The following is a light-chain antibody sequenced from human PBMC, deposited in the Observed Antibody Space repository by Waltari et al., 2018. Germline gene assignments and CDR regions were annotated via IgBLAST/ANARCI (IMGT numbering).Light chain of an antibody. V-gene: IGKV1-39*01. CDR3: QQSYSTLT. Sequence: DIQMTQSPSSLSASVGERVTITCRASQSISSYLNWYQQKPGKAPKLLIYAASSLQSGVPSRFSGSGSGTDFTLTISSLQPEDFATYYCQQSYSTLTFGPGTKVDIK. J-gene: IGKJ3*01. CDR1: QSISSY. CDR2: AAS.